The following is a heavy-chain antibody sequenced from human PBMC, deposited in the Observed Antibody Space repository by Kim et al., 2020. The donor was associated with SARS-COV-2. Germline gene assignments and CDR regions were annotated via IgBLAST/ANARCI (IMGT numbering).Heavy chain of an antibody. V-gene: IGHV3-7*04. CDR2: IKEDGSEK. CDR1: GFIFSRYW. D-gene: IGHD2-21*01. Sequence: GGSLRLSCAASGFIFSRYWMNWVRQAPGKGLEWVANIKEDGSEKYYVDSVKGRFTISRDNAENSLFLQINSLRVEDTAVYYCARGGIGQFHYFDYWGQGTLVTVSS. CDR3: ARGGIGQFHYFDY. J-gene: IGHJ4*02.